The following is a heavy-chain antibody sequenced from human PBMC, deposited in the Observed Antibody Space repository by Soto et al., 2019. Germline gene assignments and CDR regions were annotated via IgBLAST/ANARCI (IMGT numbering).Heavy chain of an antibody. V-gene: IGHV4-34*01. Sequence: PSETLSLTCAVYGGSFSGYYWSWIRQPPGKGLEWIGEINHSGSTYYNPSLKSRVTISVDTSKNQFSLKLSSVTAADTAVYYCASSANHYYYYGMDVWGQGTTVTVSS. J-gene: IGHJ6*02. CDR2: INHSGST. CDR1: GGSFSGYY. CDR3: ASSANHYYYYGMDV. D-gene: IGHD7-27*01.